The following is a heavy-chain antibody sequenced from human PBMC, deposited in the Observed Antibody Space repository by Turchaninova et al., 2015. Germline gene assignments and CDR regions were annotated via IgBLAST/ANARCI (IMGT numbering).Heavy chain of an antibody. CDR2: VYYTGSS. CDR3: ARHYSAVTTSWYVGV. CDR1: GGSITSGDYS. Sequence: QLQLQESGPGLVKPSETLSLTCTVSGGSITSGDYSWAWSRQPPGKGLEWVGSVYYTGSSYYKPSLTRRFTISGDGPKTQLSLLVTSGPAAGTAVYYCARHYSAVTTSWYVGVWGRGTLVTVSS. V-gene: IGHV4-39*01. D-gene: IGHD4-17*01. J-gene: IGHJ2*01.